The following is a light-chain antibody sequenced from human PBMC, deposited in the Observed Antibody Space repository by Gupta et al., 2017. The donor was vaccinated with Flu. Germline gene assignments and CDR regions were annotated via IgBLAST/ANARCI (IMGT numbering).Light chain of an antibody. J-gene: IGKJ4*01. Sequence: PSTLSASVGDRVTITCRASQNINSWLAWYQQKPGKAPKFLIYKASRLQSGVPSRFSGSGSGTQFTLTISSLQPDDYATYYCQQYEAYPLTFGGGTKVEI. CDR3: QQYEAYPLT. CDR2: KAS. CDR1: QNINSW. V-gene: IGKV1-5*03.